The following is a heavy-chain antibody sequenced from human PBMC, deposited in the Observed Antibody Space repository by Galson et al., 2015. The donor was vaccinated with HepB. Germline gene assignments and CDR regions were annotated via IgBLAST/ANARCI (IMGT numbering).Heavy chain of an antibody. Sequence: SLRLSCAASGFTFSSYAMSWVRQAPGKGLEWVSAISGSGGSTYYADSVKGRFTISRDNSKNTLYLQMNSLRAEDTAVYYCATAQVPGYSSSWSHYYYYYMDVWGKGTTVTVSS. CDR2: ISGSGGST. CDR1: GFTFSSYA. J-gene: IGHJ6*03. CDR3: ATAQVPGYSSSWSHYYYYYMDV. D-gene: IGHD6-13*01. V-gene: IGHV3-23*01.